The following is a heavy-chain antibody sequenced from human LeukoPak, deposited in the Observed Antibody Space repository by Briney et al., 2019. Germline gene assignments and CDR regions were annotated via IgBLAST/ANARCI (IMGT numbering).Heavy chain of an antibody. CDR1: GFTFSSYW. D-gene: IGHD3-10*01. J-gene: IGHJ4*02. Sequence: PGGSLRLSCAASGFTFSSYWMHRVRQDPGKGLVWVSHINNDGSITNYADSVKGRFTISRDNAKNTLYLQMNSLRAEDTAVYYCAKDLHYGSADYWGQGTLVTVSS. V-gene: IGHV3-74*01. CDR2: INNDGSIT. CDR3: AKDLHYGSADY.